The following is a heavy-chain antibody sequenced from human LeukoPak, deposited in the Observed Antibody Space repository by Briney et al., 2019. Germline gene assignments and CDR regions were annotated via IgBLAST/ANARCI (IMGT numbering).Heavy chain of an antibody. D-gene: IGHD1/OR15-1a*01. CDR3: ARGSRTKAVDY. J-gene: IGHJ4*02. Sequence: GGSLRLSCAASGFTVSSNYMSWVRQAPGKGLEWVSVIYSGGSTYYADSVKGRFTISRDNSKNTLYLQMSSLRAEDTAVYYCARGSRTKAVDYWGQGTLVTVSS. CDR1: GFTVSSNY. V-gene: IGHV3-53*01. CDR2: IYSGGST.